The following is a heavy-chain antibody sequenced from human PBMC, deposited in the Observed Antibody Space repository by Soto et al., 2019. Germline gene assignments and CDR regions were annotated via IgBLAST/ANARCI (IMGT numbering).Heavy chain of an antibody. CDR3: ARKSLGRSSSLDY. Sequence: GASVKVSCKASGGTFSSYAMSWVRQAPGQGLEWMGGIIPIFGTANYAQKFQGRVTITADESTSTAYMELSSLRSEDTAVYYCARKSLGRSSSLDYWGQGTLVTVSS. CDR1: GGTFSSYA. V-gene: IGHV1-69*13. J-gene: IGHJ4*02. D-gene: IGHD6-6*01. CDR2: IIPIFGTA.